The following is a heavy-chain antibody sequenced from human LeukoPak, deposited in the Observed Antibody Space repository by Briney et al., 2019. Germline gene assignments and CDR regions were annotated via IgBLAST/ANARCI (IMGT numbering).Heavy chain of an antibody. J-gene: IGHJ4*02. V-gene: IGHV3-23*01. CDR1: GFIFSSFT. Sequence: PGGSLRLSCAASGFIFSSFTMNWVRQAPGKGLEWVSAVSSSGGGTYFAASVKGRFTISRDNSKNTLYLQMNSLRAEDTAVYYCAKEFDSSGFFDCWGQGTLVTVSS. D-gene: IGHD3-22*01. CDR2: VSSSGGGT. CDR3: AKEFDSSGFFDC.